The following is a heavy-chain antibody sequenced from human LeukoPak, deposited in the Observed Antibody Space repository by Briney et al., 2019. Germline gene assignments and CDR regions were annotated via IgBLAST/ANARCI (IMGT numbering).Heavy chain of an antibody. J-gene: IGHJ5*02. CDR2: IYHSGRT. CDR1: GYSISSGYY. V-gene: IGHV4-38-2*02. CDR3: ASEGDSSSVGWFDP. D-gene: IGHD6-13*01. Sequence: SETLSLTCTVSGYSISSGYYWGWIRQPPGKGLEWIGSIYHSGRTYYNPSLKSRVTISVDTSKNQFSLKLSSVTAADTAVYYCASEGDSSSVGWFDPWGQGTLVTVSS.